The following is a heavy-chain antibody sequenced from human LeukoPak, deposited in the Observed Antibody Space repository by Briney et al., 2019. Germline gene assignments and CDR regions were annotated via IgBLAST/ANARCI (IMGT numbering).Heavy chain of an antibody. V-gene: IGHV3-21*01. Sequence: GGSLRLSCAASGFTFSSYSMNWVRQAPGKGLEWVSSISSSSSYIYYAGSVKGRFTISRDNAKNSLYLQMNSLRAEDTAVYYCEREIVVVVAASYDAFDIWGQGTMVTVSS. CDR1: GFTFSSYS. D-gene: IGHD2-15*01. CDR2: ISSSSSYI. J-gene: IGHJ3*02. CDR3: EREIVVVVAASYDAFDI.